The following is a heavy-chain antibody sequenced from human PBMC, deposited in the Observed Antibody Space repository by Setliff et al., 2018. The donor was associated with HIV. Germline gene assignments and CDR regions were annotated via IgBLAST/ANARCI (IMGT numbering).Heavy chain of an antibody. V-gene: IGHV4-59*02. CDR1: GGSVSGYF. D-gene: IGHD3-10*01. CDR3: ARATFGSTSSGINYYMDV. CDR2: IYYDGTT. J-gene: IGHJ6*03. Sequence: TLSLPCTVSGGSVSGYFWSWIRQPPGRGLEWIGYIYYDGTTNSNPSLKSRVTISVTTSKNQFSLKLSSVTAADTALYFCARATFGSTSSGINYYMDVWGKGTTVTVSS.